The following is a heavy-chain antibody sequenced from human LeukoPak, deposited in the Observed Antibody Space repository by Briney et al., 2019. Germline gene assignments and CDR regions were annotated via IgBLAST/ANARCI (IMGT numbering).Heavy chain of an antibody. J-gene: IGHJ3*02. CDR2: FYNSGRS. D-gene: IGHD2-8*01. Sequence: PSETLSLTCTVSDDSISDYYRGWIRQPPGKGLEWIGYFYNSGRSTYNPSLKSRVTISVDTSKNQFSLKLSSVTAADTAVYYCARVCSIVPRGPFDIWGQGTMVTVSS. V-gene: IGHV4-59*01. CDR1: DDSISDYY. CDR3: ARVCSIVPRGPFDI.